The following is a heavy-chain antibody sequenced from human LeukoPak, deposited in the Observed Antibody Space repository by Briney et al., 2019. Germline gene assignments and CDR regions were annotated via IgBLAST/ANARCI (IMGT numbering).Heavy chain of an antibody. Sequence: SETLSLTCAVYGGSFSGYYWSWIRQPPGKGLEWIGEINHSGSTNYNPSLKSRVTISVDTSKNQFSLKLSSVTAADTAVYYCARFSYDSSGYYYGFDYWGQGTLVTVSS. V-gene: IGHV4-34*01. D-gene: IGHD3-22*01. CDR1: GGSFSGYY. CDR2: INHSGST. CDR3: ARFSYDSSGYYYGFDY. J-gene: IGHJ4*02.